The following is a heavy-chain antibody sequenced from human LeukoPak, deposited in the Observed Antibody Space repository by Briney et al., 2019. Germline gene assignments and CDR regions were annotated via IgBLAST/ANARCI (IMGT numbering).Heavy chain of an antibody. Sequence: SETLSLTCAVYGGSFSGYYWSWIRQPPGKGLEWIGEINHSGRTNYNPSLKSRVTIPVDTSKNQFSLKLSSVTAADTAVYYCARGRVVPAAILWHFWYCGMDVWGQGTTVTVSS. CDR3: ARGRVVPAAILWHFWYCGMDV. CDR1: GGSFSGYY. J-gene: IGHJ6*02. V-gene: IGHV4-34*01. D-gene: IGHD2-2*02. CDR2: INHSGRT.